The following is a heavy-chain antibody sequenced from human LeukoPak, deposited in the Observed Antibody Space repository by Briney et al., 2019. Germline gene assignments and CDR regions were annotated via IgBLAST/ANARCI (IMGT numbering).Heavy chain of an antibody. CDR3: ATLRGFSWFDP. CDR2: FDPEEGKT. D-gene: IGHD4-23*01. CDR1: GYTLTELS. Sequence: ASVKVSCKVSGYTLTELSMHWVRQAPGKGPEWMGGFDPEEGKTVYAQKFRGRVTMTEDTSTDTAYMKLSSLRSEDTAVYYCATLRGFSWFDPWGQGTLVIVSS. V-gene: IGHV1-24*01. J-gene: IGHJ5*02.